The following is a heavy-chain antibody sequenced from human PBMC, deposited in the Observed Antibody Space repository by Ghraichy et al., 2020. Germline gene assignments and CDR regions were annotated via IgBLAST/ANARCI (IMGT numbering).Heavy chain of an antibody. CDR3: ARERRSSGTYEAY. D-gene: IGHD1-26*01. V-gene: IGHV3-74*01. Sequence: GGSLRLSCAASGFTFSSYWMYWVRQAPGKGLVWVSRVNSDGSTRDYADFVKGRFTISRDNAKDTLYLQMNSLRPEDTGVYFCARERRSSGTYEAYWGRGTLVTVSS. CDR1: GFTFSSYW. CDR2: VNSDGSTR. J-gene: IGHJ4*02.